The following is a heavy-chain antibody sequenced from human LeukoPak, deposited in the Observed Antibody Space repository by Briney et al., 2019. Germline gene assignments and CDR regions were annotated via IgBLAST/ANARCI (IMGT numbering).Heavy chain of an antibody. J-gene: IGHJ3*02. V-gene: IGHV1-2*02. Sequence: GASEKVSRKASGYTFTAYYMHWVRQAPGQGLEWMGWINPNSGGTNYAQKFQGRVTMTRDTSISTAYMELSRQRSDDAAVYYCARVSSWHGMYAFDIWGEGTMVTVPS. D-gene: IGHD6-13*01. CDR1: GYTFTAYY. CDR3: ARVSSWHGMYAFDI. CDR2: INPNSGGT.